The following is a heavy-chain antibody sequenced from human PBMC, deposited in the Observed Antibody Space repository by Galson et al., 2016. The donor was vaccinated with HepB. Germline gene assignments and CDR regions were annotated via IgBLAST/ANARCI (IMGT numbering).Heavy chain of an antibody. CDR3: ARIIVAATGIDY. CDR2: ISDNGAYT. Sequence: SLRLSCAVSGFTFSTYWMHWVRQAPGKGLEWVSRISDNGAYTDYADSVKGRFTVSRDNAKNTLFLQMNSLRAEATAVYSCARIIVAATGIDYWGQGTLVTVSS. D-gene: IGHD1-26*01. J-gene: IGHJ4*02. CDR1: GFTFSTYW. V-gene: IGHV3-74*01.